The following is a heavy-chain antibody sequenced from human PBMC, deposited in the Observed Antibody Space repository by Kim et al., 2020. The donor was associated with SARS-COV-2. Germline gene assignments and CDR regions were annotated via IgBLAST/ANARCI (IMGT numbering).Heavy chain of an antibody. V-gene: IGHV3-15*01. CDR1: GITFSNAW. D-gene: IGHD3-10*01. CDR3: TTYGSGSYYNLLGMDV. J-gene: IGHJ6*02. Sequence: GGSLRLSCAASGITFSNAWMSWVRQAPGKGLEWVGRIKSKTDGGTTDYAAPVKGRFTISRDDSKNTLYLQMNSLKTEDTAVYYCTTYGSGSYYNLLGMDVWGQGTTVTVSS. CDR2: IKSKTDGGTT.